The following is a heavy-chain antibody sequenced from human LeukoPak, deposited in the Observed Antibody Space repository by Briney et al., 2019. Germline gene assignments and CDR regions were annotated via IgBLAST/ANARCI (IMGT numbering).Heavy chain of an antibody. CDR2: IYYSGST. Sequence: TSETLSLTCTVSGGSISSYYWSWIRQPPGKGLEWIGYIYYSGSTNYNPSLKSRVTISVDTSKNQFSLKLSSVTAADTAVYYCARGWELGAFDIWGQGTMVTVSS. CDR3: ARGWELGAFDI. J-gene: IGHJ3*02. V-gene: IGHV4-59*01. D-gene: IGHD1-26*01. CDR1: GGSISSYY.